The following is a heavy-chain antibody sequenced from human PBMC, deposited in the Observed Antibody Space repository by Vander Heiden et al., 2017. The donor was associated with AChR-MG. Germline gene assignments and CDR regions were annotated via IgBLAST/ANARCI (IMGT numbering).Heavy chain of an antibody. Sequence: QVQLVQSGAAVKKPGSSVKVSCKASGGTFSSYTISWVRQAPGQGLEWMGRIIPILGIANYAQKFQGRVTITADKSTSTAYMELSSLRSEDTAVYYCARVDSSGDYYYYYGMDVWGQGTTVTVSS. CDR3: ARVDSSGDYYYYYGMDV. CDR1: GGTFSSYT. D-gene: IGHD6-19*01. V-gene: IGHV1-69*02. CDR2: IIPILGIA. J-gene: IGHJ6*02.